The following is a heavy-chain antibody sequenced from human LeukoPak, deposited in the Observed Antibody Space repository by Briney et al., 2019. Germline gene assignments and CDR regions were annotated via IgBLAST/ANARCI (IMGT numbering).Heavy chain of an antibody. CDR3: ARATGPIVVVLGGFDY. CDR1: GGSISSSSYY. V-gene: IGHV4-39*07. J-gene: IGHJ4*02. Sequence: NPSETLSLTCTVSGGSISSSSYYWGWIRQPPGKGLEWIGEINHSGSTNYNPSLKSRVTISVDTSKNQFSLKLSSVTAADTAVYYCARATGPIVVVLGGFDYWGQGTLVTVSS. CDR2: INHSGST. D-gene: IGHD3-22*01.